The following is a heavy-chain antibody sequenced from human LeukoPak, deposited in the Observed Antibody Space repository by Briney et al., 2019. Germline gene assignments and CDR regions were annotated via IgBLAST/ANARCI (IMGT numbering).Heavy chain of an antibody. Sequence: PGGSLRLSCAAPGFTFSNYNMNWVRQAPGKGLEWISSITSSSSYKFYADSVKGRFTISRDNAKNSLYLQMNSLRAEDTAVYYCARDWRNKYSNSWSRGEWYFDLWGRGTLVSVSS. CDR3: ARDWRNKYSNSWSRGEWYFDL. CDR2: ITSSSSYK. J-gene: IGHJ2*01. V-gene: IGHV3-21*01. CDR1: GFTFSNYN. D-gene: IGHD6-13*01.